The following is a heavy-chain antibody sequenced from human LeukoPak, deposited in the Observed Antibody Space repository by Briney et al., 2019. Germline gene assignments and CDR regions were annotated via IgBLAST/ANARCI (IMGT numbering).Heavy chain of an antibody. CDR1: GFTFGAYW. D-gene: IGHD4-17*01. V-gene: IGHV3-74*01. Sequence: GGSLRLSCAASGFTFGAYWMHWVRQTPEKGLVWVSRINSDGTSTYYADSVKGRFTISRDNAKNTMYLQMNSLRAEDTAVYYCARGAYGDYEGVLYYFDYWGQGTLVTVSS. J-gene: IGHJ4*02. CDR2: INSDGTST. CDR3: ARGAYGDYEGVLYYFDY.